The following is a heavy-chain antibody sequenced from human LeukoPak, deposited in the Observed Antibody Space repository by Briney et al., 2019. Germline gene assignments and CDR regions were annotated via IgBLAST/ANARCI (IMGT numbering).Heavy chain of an antibody. J-gene: IGHJ4*02. V-gene: IGHV4-59*12. CDR3: AREDSSSWGPFDY. CDR2: LYYNGTT. CDR1: GASLNSYY. D-gene: IGHD6-6*01. Sequence: PSETLSLTCTVSGASLNSYYWSWIRQPPGKGLEWIAYLYYNGTTSYNPSLKSRITMSIDTSKNHFSLKLSSVTAADTGVYFCAREDSSSWGPFDYWGQGTLVTVSS.